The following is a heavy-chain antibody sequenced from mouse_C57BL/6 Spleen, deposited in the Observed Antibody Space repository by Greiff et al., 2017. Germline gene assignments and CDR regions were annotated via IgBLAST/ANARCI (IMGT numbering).Heavy chain of an antibody. J-gene: IGHJ4*01. V-gene: IGHV1-18*01. Sequence: EVQLQESGPELVKPGASVKIPCKASGYTFTDYNMDWVKQSHGKSLEWIGDINPNNGGTIYNQKFKGKATLTVDKSSSTAYMELRSLTSEDTAVYYCAIDSSGNDYAMDYWGQGTSVTVSS. CDR1: GYTFTDYN. CDR2: INPNNGGT. D-gene: IGHD3-2*02. CDR3: AIDSSGNDYAMDY.